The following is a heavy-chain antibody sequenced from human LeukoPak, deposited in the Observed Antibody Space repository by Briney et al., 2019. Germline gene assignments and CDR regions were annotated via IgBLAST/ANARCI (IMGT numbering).Heavy chain of an antibody. J-gene: IGHJ4*02. V-gene: IGHV3-23*01. D-gene: IGHD3-10*01. CDR2: ISGSGGST. Sequence: GGSLRLSCAASGFTFSSYAMSWVRQAPGKGLEWVSAISGSGGSTYYADSVKGRFTISRDNSKNTLYLQMNSLRAEDTAVYYCARGGGMIRGVISPLPYWGQGTLVTVSS. CDR1: GFTFSSYA. CDR3: ARGGGMIRGVISPLPY.